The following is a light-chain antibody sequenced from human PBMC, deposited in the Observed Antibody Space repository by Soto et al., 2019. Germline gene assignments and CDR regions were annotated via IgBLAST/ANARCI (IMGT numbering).Light chain of an antibody. CDR2: GAS. J-gene: IGKJ1*01. CDR1: QSISDT. V-gene: IGKV3-15*01. CDR3: QQYNSWLWT. Sequence: EIVMTQSPATLSVSPGGRATLSCRASQSISDTLAWYQQKPGQAPRLLIYGASTRATGIPARFSGSGSGTEFTLIISSLQSEDSAVYYCQQYNSWLWTFGQGTKVDIK.